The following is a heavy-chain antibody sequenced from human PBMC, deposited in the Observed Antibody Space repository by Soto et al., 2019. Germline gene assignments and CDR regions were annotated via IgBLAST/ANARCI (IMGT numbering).Heavy chain of an antibody. D-gene: IGHD6-19*01. CDR3: ARERGSGWKKDAFDI. V-gene: IGHV4-34*01. J-gene: IGHJ3*02. CDR1: GGSFSGYY. CDR2: INHSGST. Sequence: SETLSLTCAVYGGSFSGYYWSWIRQPPGKGLEWIGEINHSGSTNYNPSLKSRVTISVDTSKNQFSLKLSSVTAADTAVYYCARERGSGWKKDAFDIWGQGTMVTVSS.